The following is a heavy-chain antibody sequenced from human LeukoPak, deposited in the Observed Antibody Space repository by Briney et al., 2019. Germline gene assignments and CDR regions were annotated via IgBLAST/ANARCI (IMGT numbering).Heavy chain of an antibody. Sequence: SGPTLVNPTQTLTLSCAFSGFSLSSSGVGVGWIRQPPGKALEWLALIYWDDDKRYSPSLEGRLTISKDTSTNQVLLTMTNMDPMDTATYYCAHRSILTGHVFGYWGQGILVTVSS. J-gene: IGHJ4*02. CDR3: AHRSILTGHVFGY. CDR2: IYWDDDK. D-gene: IGHD3-9*01. CDR1: GFSLSSSGVG. V-gene: IGHV2-5*02.